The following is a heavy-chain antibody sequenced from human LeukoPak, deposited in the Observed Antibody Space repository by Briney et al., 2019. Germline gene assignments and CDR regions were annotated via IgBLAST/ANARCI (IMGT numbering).Heavy chain of an antibody. V-gene: IGHV4-39*01. CDR1: GGSISSSSYY. CDR3: TTTSWSGYYSNNWLDP. Sequence: SETLSLTFTVSGGSISSSSYYWGWIRQPPGKGLEWIGSIYYSGSTYYNPSLKSRVTISVDTSKNQFSLKLSSVTAAATAMYYYTTTSWSGYYSNNWLDPWGQGTLVTVSS. J-gene: IGHJ5*02. D-gene: IGHD3-3*01. CDR2: IYYSGST.